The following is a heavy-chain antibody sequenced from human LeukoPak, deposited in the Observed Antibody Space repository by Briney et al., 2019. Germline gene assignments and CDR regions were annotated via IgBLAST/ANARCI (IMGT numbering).Heavy chain of an antibody. J-gene: IGHJ3*02. CDR2: INSDGSST. CDR3: ARGRFWSGYDAFDI. D-gene: IGHD3-3*01. V-gene: IGHV3-74*01. CDR1: GFTFSSYW. Sequence: GGSLRLSCAASGFTFSSYWMHWVRQPPGKGLVWVSRINSDGSSTSYADSVKGRFTISRDNAKNTLYLQMNSLRAEDTAVYYCARGRFWSGYDAFDIWGQGTMVTVSS.